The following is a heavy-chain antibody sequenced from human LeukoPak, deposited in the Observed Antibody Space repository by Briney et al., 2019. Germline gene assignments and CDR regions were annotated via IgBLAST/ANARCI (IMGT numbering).Heavy chain of an antibody. CDR1: GFTISDHY. D-gene: IGHD2-2*01. CDR2: IRGRNKSYTT. J-gene: IGHJ3*02. CDR3: TRPSCYACRSYSTNGFDI. Sequence: GGTLTLSCVASGFTISDHYIVWLRQAPGKGLEWVGRIRGRNKSYTTDYAASLRGRVTISRDDSKSSPYLQMYSLRTEDTAVYFCTRPSCYACRSYSTNGFDIWGQGTMVTVSS. V-gene: IGHV3-72*01.